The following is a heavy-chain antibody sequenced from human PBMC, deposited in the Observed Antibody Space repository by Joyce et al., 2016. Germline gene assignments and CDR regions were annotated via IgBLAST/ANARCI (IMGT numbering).Heavy chain of an antibody. J-gene: IGHJ4*02. CDR3: TTERISLVRGVITGYFDF. D-gene: IGHD3-10*01. CDR1: GFIFSNAW. CDR2: IKSKMDGETR. V-gene: IGHV3-15*01. Sequence: EVQLVESGGDLVKPGGSLRLSCAASGFIFSNAWMCWVRQEPWKGREWVVRIKSKMDGETRDNAAPVKGRFTISRDDSKTTLFLQMNSLKTEDTAVYYCTTERISLVRGVITGYFDFWGQGTLVTVSS.